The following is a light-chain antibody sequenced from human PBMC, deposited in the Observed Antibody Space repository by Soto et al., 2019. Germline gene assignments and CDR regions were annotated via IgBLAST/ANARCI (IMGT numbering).Light chain of an antibody. CDR2: GAS. CDR1: QCVSSSY. V-gene: IGKV3-20*01. J-gene: IGKJ5*01. CDR3: QQYGSSPIT. Sequence: EIVLTQSPGTLSLSPGERATLSCRASQCVSSSYLAWYQQKPGQAPRLLIYGASSSATGISDRFSGSGSGTDFTLTISRLEPEDFAVYYCQQYGSSPITFGQGTRLEIK.